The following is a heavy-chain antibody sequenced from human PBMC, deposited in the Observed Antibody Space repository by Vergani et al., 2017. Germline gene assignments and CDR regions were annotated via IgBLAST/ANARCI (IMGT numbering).Heavy chain of an antibody. CDR2: LTGGGGST. CDR1: GFTFSTYA. CDR3: VKDAGSYENFFDS. Sequence: EVQLLESGGSLKQPGGSVRLSCAASGFTFSTYAMHWVRQAPGKGLEWVSALTGGGGSTYYAYSFIGRFIISRDNSRDTLYLQMNSLRPEDTATYYCVKDAGSYENFFDSWGQGTLVTVSS. J-gene: IGHJ4*02. V-gene: IGHV3-23*01. D-gene: IGHD1-26*01.